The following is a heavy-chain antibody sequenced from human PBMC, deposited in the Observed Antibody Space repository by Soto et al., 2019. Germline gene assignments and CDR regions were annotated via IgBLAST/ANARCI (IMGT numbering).Heavy chain of an antibody. D-gene: IGHD2-2*01. CDR3: ARVVEDIVVVPAAYYFDY. Sequence: SETLSLTCTVSGGSISSYYWSWIRQPPGKGLEWIGYIYYSGGTNYNPSLKSRVTISVDTSKNQFSLKLSSVTAADTAVYYCARVVEDIVVVPAAYYFDYWGQGTLVTVSS. V-gene: IGHV4-59*01. CDR2: IYYSGGT. CDR1: GGSISSYY. J-gene: IGHJ4*02.